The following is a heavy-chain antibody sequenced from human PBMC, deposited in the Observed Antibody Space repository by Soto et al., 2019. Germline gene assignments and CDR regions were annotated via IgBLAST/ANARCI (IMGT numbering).Heavy chain of an antibody. D-gene: IGHD1-26*01. CDR2: VFYTGST. CDR1: GASISIGDSF. J-gene: IGHJ2*01. Sequence: QVQLQESGPGLVKPSQTLSLTCGVSGASISIGDSFWSWIRQPQGKGLEWIGYVFYTGSTYYNPSLKSRVSISVDSSKKQFSLKLSSVTAADTAVYYCAKAGSLGYWYFDLWGRGPLVTVSS. V-gene: IGHV4-30-4*08. CDR3: AKAGSLGYWYFDL.